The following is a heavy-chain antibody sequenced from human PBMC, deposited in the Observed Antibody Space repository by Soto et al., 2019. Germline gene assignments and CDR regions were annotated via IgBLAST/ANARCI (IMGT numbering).Heavy chain of an antibody. D-gene: IGHD3-16*02. CDR1: GFTFSSYA. CDR3: AKGYYDYVWGSYRKGPSYFDY. Sequence: GGSLRLSCAASGFTFSSYAMSWVRQAPGKGLEWVSAISGSGGSTYYADSVKGRFTISRDNSKNTLYLQMNSLRAEDTAVYYCAKGYYDYVWGSYRKGPSYFDYWGQGTLVTVSS. CDR2: ISGSGGST. J-gene: IGHJ4*02. V-gene: IGHV3-23*01.